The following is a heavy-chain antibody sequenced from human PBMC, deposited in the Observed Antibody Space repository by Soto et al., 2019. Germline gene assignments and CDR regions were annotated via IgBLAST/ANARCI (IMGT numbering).Heavy chain of an antibody. CDR3: VRARGASSYGYFY. J-gene: IGHJ4*02. V-gene: IGHV3-48*02. Sequence: VQVVESGGGLVQPGGSRRLSCAVSGLTFSTYNFNWVRQAPGKGLEWISFINPGTTTIHYADSVKGRFTISSDNAKNSLYLQMNSLTDADTAVYYCVRARGASSYGYFYWGQGTLVTVSS. CDR1: GLTFSTYN. D-gene: IGHD5-18*01. CDR2: INPGTTTI.